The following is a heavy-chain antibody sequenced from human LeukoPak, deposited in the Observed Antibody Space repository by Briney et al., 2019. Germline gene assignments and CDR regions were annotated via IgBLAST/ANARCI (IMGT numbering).Heavy chain of an antibody. V-gene: IGHV1-46*01. CDR2: IGPSGGST. CDR1: GYTFTIYH. D-gene: IGHD6-13*01. CDR3: ARDSSNWSFDY. J-gene: IGHJ4*02. Sequence: ASVKVSCKASGYTFTIYHMHWVRQAPGQGLEWMGIIGPSGGSTSYTQKLQGRVTMTRDTSTSTVYMELTSLRSEDTAVYYCARDSSNWSFDYWGQGTLVTVSS.